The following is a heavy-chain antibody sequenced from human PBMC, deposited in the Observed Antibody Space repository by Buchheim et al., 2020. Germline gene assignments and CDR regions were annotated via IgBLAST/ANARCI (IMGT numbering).Heavy chain of an antibody. D-gene: IGHD6-13*01. CDR2: INDSGST. CDR3: ATVTRAAAGKRGFGY. J-gene: IGHJ4*02. V-gene: IGHV4-34*02. Sequence: QVQLQQWGAGLLKPSETLSLTCAVYGGSFTGHYWSWIRQPPGKGLEWIGEINDSGSTNYNPSLKSRITISPDTSKNQFSLKLTSVTAADTAVYYCATVTRAAAGKRGFGYWGQGTL. CDR1: GGSFTGHY.